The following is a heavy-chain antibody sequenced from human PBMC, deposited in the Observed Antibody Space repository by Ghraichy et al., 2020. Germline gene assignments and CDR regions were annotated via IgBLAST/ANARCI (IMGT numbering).Heavy chain of an antibody. CDR3: ARAGYYYDSSGYQKTHDY. Sequence: GGSLRLSCAASGFTVSSNYMSWVRQAPGKGLEWVLVIYSGGSTYYADSVKGRFTISRDNSKNTLYLQMNSLRAEDTAVYYCARAGYYYDSSGYQKTHDYWGQGTLVTVSS. D-gene: IGHD3-22*01. J-gene: IGHJ4*02. CDR2: IYSGGST. V-gene: IGHV3-53*01. CDR1: GFTVSSNY.